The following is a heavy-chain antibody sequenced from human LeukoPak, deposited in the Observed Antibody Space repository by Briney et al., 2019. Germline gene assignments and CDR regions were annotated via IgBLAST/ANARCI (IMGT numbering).Heavy chain of an antibody. CDR2: FKSKTDGATT. CDR1: GFSFSNAW. V-gene: IGHV3-15*01. D-gene: IGHD3-10*01. CDR3: MCDYDSGRRIDY. J-gene: IGHJ4*02. Sequence: PGGSLRLSCAASGFSFSNAWMRWVRQAPGKGLEWVGRFKSKTDGATTDYAAPVKGRFTISRDDSTNTVDLQMNSLKTEDTAIYYCMCDYDSGRRIDYWGQGTLVTVSS.